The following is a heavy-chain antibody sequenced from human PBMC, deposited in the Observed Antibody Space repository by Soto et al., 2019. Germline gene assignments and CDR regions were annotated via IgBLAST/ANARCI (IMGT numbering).Heavy chain of an antibody. CDR3: AKFRGAPRSSYYLDY. D-gene: IGHD2-21*01. CDR2: ISYDGSNK. V-gene: IGHV3-30-3*02. J-gene: IGHJ4*02. CDR1: GFTFSSYA. Sequence: GGSLRLSCAASGFTFSSYAMHWVRQAPGKGLEWVAVISYDGSNKYYADSVKGRFTISRDNSKSTLYLQMNSLRAEDTAVYYCAKFRGAPRSSYYLDYWGQGTLVTVSS.